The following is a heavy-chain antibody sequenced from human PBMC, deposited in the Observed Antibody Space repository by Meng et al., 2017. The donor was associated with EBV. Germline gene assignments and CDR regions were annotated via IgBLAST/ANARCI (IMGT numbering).Heavy chain of an antibody. J-gene: IGHJ4*02. Sequence: QGRLVASGAEVKKPGSSVKVSCKTSGGPFRYYAISWVRQAPGQGLEWLGGFLPRLGAPNYAQKFHGRVKITADESTSTHYMDLSSLRSEDTAIYYCASESGRGYTPDYWGQGTLVTVSS. V-gene: IGHV1-69*01. CDR3: ASESGRGYTPDY. CDR2: FLPRLGAP. D-gene: IGHD3-10*01. CDR1: GGPFRYYA.